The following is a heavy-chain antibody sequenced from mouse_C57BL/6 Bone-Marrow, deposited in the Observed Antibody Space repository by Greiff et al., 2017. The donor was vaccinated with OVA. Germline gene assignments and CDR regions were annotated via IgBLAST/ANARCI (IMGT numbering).Heavy chain of an antibody. CDR3: ARIPYGNYWYFDV. Sequence: QVTLKESGPGILQPSQTLSLTCSFSGFSLSTFGMGVGWIRQPSGKGLEWLAHIWWDDDTYYNPALKSRLTFSKDTSKNQVFLKIANVDTADTATYYCARIPYGNYWYFDVWGTGTTVTVSS. CDR1: GFSLSTFGMG. CDR2: IWWDDDT. D-gene: IGHD2-1*01. V-gene: IGHV8-8*01. J-gene: IGHJ1*03.